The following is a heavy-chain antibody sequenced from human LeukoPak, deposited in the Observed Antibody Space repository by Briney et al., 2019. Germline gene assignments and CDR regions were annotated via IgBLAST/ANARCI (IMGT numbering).Heavy chain of an antibody. D-gene: IGHD3-9*01. CDR2: IYSGGST. Sequence: GGSLRLSCAASGFTVNCNYMNWVRQAPGKGLEWVSVIYSGGSTYYADSVKGRFTISRDNSKNTLYLQMNSLRAEDTAVYYCARDDILTGYRDYWGQGTLVSVSS. CDR3: ARDDILTGYRDY. CDR1: GFTVNCNY. V-gene: IGHV3-53*01. J-gene: IGHJ4*02.